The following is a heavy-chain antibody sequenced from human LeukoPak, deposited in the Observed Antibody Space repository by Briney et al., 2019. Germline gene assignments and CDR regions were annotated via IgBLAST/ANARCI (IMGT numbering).Heavy chain of an antibody. J-gene: IGHJ4*02. Sequence: GGSLRLSCAASGFTFSNYWMHWVRQAPGKGLVWVSRINSGGRSTNYADSVKGRFTISRDNAKNTLYRQMNSLGAEDTAVYYCARGPSGYHNTGGQGTLVTVSS. CDR2: INSGGRST. V-gene: IGHV3-74*01. CDR3: ARGPSGYHNT. CDR1: GFTFSNYW. D-gene: IGHD5-12*01.